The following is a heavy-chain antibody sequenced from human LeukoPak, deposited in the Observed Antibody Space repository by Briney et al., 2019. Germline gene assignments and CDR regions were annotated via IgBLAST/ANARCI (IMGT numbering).Heavy chain of an antibody. CDR1: GFTFDDYG. Sequence: GGSLRLSCAASGFTFDDYGMSWIRQAPGKGLEWVSGINWNGGSTGYADSVKGRFTISRDNAKNSLYLQMNSLRAEDTALYHCARVAYYYDSSGYRNYGMDVWGQGTMVTVSS. CDR2: INWNGGST. CDR3: ARVAYYYDSSGYRNYGMDV. V-gene: IGHV3-20*01. D-gene: IGHD3-22*01. J-gene: IGHJ6*02.